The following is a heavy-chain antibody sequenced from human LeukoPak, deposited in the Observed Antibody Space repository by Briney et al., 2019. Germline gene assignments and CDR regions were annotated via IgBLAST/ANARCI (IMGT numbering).Heavy chain of an antibody. CDR2: IYYSGST. J-gene: IGHJ6*03. V-gene: IGHV4-59*01. Sequence: PSETLSLTCTVSGGSISSYYWSWIRQPPGKGLEWIGYIYYSGSTNYNPSLKSRVTISVDTSKNQFSLKLSSVTAADTAVYYCAKGTTNGDSSGLRYYYYYYMDVWGKGTTVTISS. CDR1: GGSISSYY. D-gene: IGHD3-22*01. CDR3: AKGTTNGDSSGLRYYYYYYMDV.